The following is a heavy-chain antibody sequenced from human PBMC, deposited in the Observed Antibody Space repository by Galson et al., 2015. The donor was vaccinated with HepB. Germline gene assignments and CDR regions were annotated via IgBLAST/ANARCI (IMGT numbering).Heavy chain of an antibody. Sequence: SLRLSCAASGFTFSSYAMHWVRQAPGKGLEWVAVISYDGSNKYYADSVKGRFTISRDNSKNTLYLQMNSLRAEDTAVDYCARESRSAPGAFDIWGQGTMVTVSS. D-gene: IGHD1-1*01. CDR1: GFTFSSYA. CDR3: ARESRSAPGAFDI. CDR2: ISYDGSNK. V-gene: IGHV3-30-3*01. J-gene: IGHJ3*02.